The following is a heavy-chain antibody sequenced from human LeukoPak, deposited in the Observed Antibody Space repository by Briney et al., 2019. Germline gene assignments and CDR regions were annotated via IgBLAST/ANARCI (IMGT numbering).Heavy chain of an antibody. CDR3: ARGAAAGHWNDAFDI. J-gene: IGHJ3*02. CDR2: IYYSGST. D-gene: IGHD6-13*01. Sequence: SETLSLTCTVSGGSISSYYWSWVRQHPGKGLEWIGYIYYSGSTNYNPSLKSRVTISVDTSKNQFSLKLSSVTAADTAVYYCARGAAAGHWNDAFDIWGQGTMVTVSS. CDR1: GGSISSYY. V-gene: IGHV4-59*01.